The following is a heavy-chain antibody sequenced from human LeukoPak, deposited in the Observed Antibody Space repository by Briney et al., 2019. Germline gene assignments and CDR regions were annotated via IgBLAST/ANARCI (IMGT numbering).Heavy chain of an antibody. V-gene: IGHV1-18*01. CDR1: GYTFTSYG. Sequence: GASVKVSCKASGYTFTSYGISWVRQAPGQGLEWMGWISAYNGNTDYAQKLQGRVTMTTDTSTSTAYMELRSLRSDDTAVYYCARVGRLRVRGVRSGMDVWGQGTRVTVSS. CDR3: ARVGRLRVRGVRSGMDV. J-gene: IGHJ6*02. D-gene: IGHD3-10*01. CDR2: ISAYNGNT.